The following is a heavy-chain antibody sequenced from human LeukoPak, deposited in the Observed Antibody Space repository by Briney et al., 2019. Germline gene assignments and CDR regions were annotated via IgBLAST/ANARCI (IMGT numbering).Heavy chain of an antibody. CDR2: INHSGST. CDR1: GGSFSGYY. CDR3: ARAYGRPSYWYFDL. D-gene: IGHD3-10*01. Sequence: SETLSLTCAVYGGSFSGYYWSWIRQPPGKGLDWIGEINHSGSTNYNPSLRSRVTISVDTSKNQFSLKLSSVTAADTAVYYCARAYGRPSYWYFDLWGRGTLVTVSS. J-gene: IGHJ2*01. V-gene: IGHV4-34*01.